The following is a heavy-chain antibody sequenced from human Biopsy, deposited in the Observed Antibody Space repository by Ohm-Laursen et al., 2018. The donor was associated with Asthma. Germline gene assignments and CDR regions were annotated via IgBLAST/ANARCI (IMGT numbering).Heavy chain of an antibody. CDR2: THYSGTT. Sequence: GTLSLTCTVSGGSIGIYYWGWIRQPPGKGLEYIGYTHYSGTTNTDPSLTGRVTMSVDTSKNQFSLKVTSVTAADTAVYFCARVRGAFYESSVKNAFDVWGQGTMVAVSS. CDR1: GGSIGIYY. D-gene: IGHD3-22*01. J-gene: IGHJ3*01. CDR3: ARVRGAFYESSVKNAFDV. V-gene: IGHV4-59*01.